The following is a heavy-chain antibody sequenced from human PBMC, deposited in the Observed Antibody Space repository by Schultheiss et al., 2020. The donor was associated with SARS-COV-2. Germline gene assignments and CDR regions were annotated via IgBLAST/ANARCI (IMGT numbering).Heavy chain of an antibody. D-gene: IGHD3-10*01. Sequence: GGSLRLSCAASGFTFSSYAMNWVRQAPGKGLEWVSYISSSSSTIYYADSVKGRFTISRDNAKNTLYLQMNSLRAEDTAVYYCAKDPEDYYGSGSYYIYFDYWGQGTLVTVSS. V-gene: IGHV3-48*01. CDR2: ISSSSSTI. J-gene: IGHJ4*02. CDR1: GFTFSSYA. CDR3: AKDPEDYYGSGSYYIYFDY.